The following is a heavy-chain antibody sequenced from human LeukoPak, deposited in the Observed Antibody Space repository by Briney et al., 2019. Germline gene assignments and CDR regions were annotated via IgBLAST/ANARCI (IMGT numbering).Heavy chain of an antibody. Sequence: SETLSLTCTVSGGSISSSSYYWGWIRQPPGKGLEWIGSIYYSGSTYYNPSLKSRVTISVDPSKNQFSLKLSSVTAADTAVYYCARSGIAAAGSPFDYWGQGTLVTVSS. D-gene: IGHD6-13*01. J-gene: IGHJ4*02. CDR1: GGSISSSSYY. CDR2: IYYSGST. CDR3: ARSGIAAAGSPFDY. V-gene: IGHV4-39*01.